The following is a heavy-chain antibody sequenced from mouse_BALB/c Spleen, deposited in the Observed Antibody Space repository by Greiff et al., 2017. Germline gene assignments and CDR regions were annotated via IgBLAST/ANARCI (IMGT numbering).Heavy chain of an antibody. CDR3: ASYDYGNYAMDY. V-gene: IGHV5-6-5*01. CDR2: ISSGGST. Sequence: EVKVEESGGGLVKPGGSLKLSCAASGFTFSSYAMSWVRQTPEKRLEWVASISSGGSTYYPDSVKGRFTISRDNARNILYLQMSSLRSEDTAMYYCASYDYGNYAMDYWGQGTSVTVSS. CDR1: GFTFSSYA. J-gene: IGHJ4*01. D-gene: IGHD2-4*01.